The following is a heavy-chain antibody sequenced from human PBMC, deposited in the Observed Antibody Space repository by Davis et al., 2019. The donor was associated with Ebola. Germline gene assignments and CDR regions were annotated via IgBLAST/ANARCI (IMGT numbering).Heavy chain of an antibody. CDR2: IWYDGSNK. CDR3: ARVWYSSSSGLL. D-gene: IGHD6-6*01. Sequence: GGSLRLSCAASGFTFSSYGMHWVRQAPGKGLEWVAVIWYDGSNKYYADSVKGRFTISRDNSKNTLYLQMNSLRAEDTAVYYCARVWYSSSSGLLWGQGTLVTVSS. CDR1: GFTFSSYG. J-gene: IGHJ4*02. V-gene: IGHV3-33*01.